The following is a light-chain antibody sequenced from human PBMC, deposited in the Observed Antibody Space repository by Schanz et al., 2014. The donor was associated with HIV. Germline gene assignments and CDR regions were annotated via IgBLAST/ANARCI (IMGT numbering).Light chain of an antibody. CDR2: EVS. CDR1: NSDVGSYNL. J-gene: IGLJ3*02. V-gene: IGLV2-14*02. CDR3: AAWDDSLNGWV. Sequence: QSALTQPASVSGSPGQSITISCTGANSDVGSYNLVSWYQQHPGKAPKLMIFEVSKRPSGISDRFSGSKSGNTASLAISGLQSEDEADYHCAAWDDSLNGWVFGGGTKLTVL.